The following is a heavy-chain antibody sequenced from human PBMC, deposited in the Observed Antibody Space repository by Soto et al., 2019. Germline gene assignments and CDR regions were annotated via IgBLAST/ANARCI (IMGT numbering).Heavy chain of an antibody. J-gene: IGHJ4*02. Sequence: QVQLVQSGAEVKKPGASVKVSCKASGYTFTSYGISWVRQAPGQGLEWRGWISADNGNTKYAQKLQGRVTMTTDTSTSTGDMALRSLRSDDTAVYYCAREPNYFDYWGQGTLVTVSS. CDR3: AREPNYFDY. V-gene: IGHV1-18*01. CDR2: ISADNGNT. CDR1: GYTFTSYG.